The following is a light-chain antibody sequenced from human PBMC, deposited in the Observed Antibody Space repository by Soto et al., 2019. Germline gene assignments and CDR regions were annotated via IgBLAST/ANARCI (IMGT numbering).Light chain of an antibody. CDR1: QSVSSS. CDR2: DAS. Sequence: EIVLTQSPGTLSLSPGERATLSCRASQSVSSSLAWYQQKPGQAPRLIIYDASTRATGIPDRFSGSGSGTDFTLTISRLEPEDFAVYYCQKYGSSPWTFGQGTKVEIK. J-gene: IGKJ1*01. V-gene: IGKV3-20*01. CDR3: QKYGSSPWT.